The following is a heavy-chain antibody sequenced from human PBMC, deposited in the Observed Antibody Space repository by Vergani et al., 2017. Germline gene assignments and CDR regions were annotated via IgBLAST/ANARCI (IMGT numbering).Heavy chain of an antibody. Sequence: QVQLQESGPGLVKPSETLSLTCTVSGGSISSYYWSWIRQPPGKGLEWIGEINHSGSTNYNPSLKSRVTISVDTSKNQFSLKLSSVTAADTAVYYCARGPPLYYDFWGGYPHRWFDPWGQGTLVTVSS. CDR2: INHSGST. CDR3: ARGPPLYYDFWGGYPHRWFDP. D-gene: IGHD3-3*01. V-gene: IGHV4-59*12. J-gene: IGHJ5*02. CDR1: GGSISSYY.